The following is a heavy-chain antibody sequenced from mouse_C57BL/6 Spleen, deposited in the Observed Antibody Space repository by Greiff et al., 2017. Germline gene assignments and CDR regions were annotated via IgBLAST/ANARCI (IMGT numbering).Heavy chain of an antibody. CDR2: ISSGGDYI. Sequence: EVQRVESGEGLVKPGGSLKLSCAASGFTFSSYAMSWVRQTPEKRLEWVAYISSGGDYIYYADTVKGRFTISRDNARNTRYLQMSRLKSEDTAMYYCTRGGGYFDYWGQGTTLTVSS. CDR1: GFTFSSYA. V-gene: IGHV5-9-1*02. CDR3: TRGGGYFDY. J-gene: IGHJ2*01.